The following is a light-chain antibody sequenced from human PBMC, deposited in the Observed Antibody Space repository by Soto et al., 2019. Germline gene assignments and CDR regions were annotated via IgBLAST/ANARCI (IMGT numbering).Light chain of an antibody. V-gene: IGKV1D-16*01. Sequence: SLSASVGDRVTVTCRASQDINSYLAWYQQKPGNAPKSLIYAASSLQTGVPSRFSGSESGTDFTLTISNLQPEDSATYYCLQYNIYPLTFGGGTKVEIK. CDR1: QDINSY. CDR2: AAS. J-gene: IGKJ4*01. CDR3: LQYNIYPLT.